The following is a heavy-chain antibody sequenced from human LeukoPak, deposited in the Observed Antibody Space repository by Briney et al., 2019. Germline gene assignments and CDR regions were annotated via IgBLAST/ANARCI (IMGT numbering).Heavy chain of an antibody. J-gene: IGHJ4*02. CDR3: ASKTEGHYGRETYYFDY. Sequence: GASVKVSCKASGGTFSSYAISWVRQAPGQGLEWMGGIIPIFGTANYAQKFQGRVTITTDESTSTAYMELSSLRSEDMAVYYCASKTEGHYGRETYYFDYWGQGTLVTVSS. CDR2: IIPIFGTA. CDR1: GGTFSSYA. V-gene: IGHV1-69*05. D-gene: IGHD4-17*01.